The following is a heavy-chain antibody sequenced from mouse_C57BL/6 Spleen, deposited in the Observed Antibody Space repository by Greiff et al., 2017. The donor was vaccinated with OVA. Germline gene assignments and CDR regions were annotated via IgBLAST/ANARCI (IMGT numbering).Heavy chain of an antibody. D-gene: IGHD1-1*01. J-gene: IGHJ3*01. CDR1: GYTFTSYW. Sequence: QVQLQQPGAELVKPGASVKLSCKASGYTFTSYWMHWVKQRPGQGLEWIGVIDPSDSYTNYNQKFKGKATLTVDTSSSTAYMQLSSLTSEDSAVYYCARGVDTTVPFAYWGQGTLVTVSA. V-gene: IGHV1-59*01. CDR2: IDPSDSYT. CDR3: ARGVDTTVPFAY.